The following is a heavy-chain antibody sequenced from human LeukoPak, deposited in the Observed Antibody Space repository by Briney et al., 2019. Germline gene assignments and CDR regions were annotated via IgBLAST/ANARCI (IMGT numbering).Heavy chain of an antibody. V-gene: IGHV3-9*03. D-gene: IGHD5-18*01. CDR1: GFTFDDYA. CDR2: IGWNSGSI. J-gene: IGHJ4*02. CDR3: AKDSERDTTMVIDY. Sequence: PGRSLRLSCAASGFTFDDYAMHWVRQAPGKGLEWVSGIGWNSGSIGYAVSVKGRFSISRDNAKSSLYLQMNSLRAGDMAFYYCAKDSERDTTMVIDYWGQGTLVTVSS.